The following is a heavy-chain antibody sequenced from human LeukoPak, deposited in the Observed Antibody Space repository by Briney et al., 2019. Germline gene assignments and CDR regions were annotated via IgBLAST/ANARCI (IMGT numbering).Heavy chain of an antibody. CDR1: GYTLTELS. CDR2: FDPEDGET. V-gene: IGHV1-24*01. Sequence: ASVKVSCKVSGYTLTELSMHWVRQAPGRGLEWMGGFDPEDGETIYAQKFQGRVTMTEDTSTDTAYIELSSLRSEDTAVYYCARDMHSSGWPFDYWGQGTLVTVSS. J-gene: IGHJ4*02. CDR3: ARDMHSSGWPFDY. D-gene: IGHD6-19*01.